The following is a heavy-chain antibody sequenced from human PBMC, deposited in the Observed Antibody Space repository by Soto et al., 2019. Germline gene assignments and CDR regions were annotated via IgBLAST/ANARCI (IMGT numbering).Heavy chain of an antibody. CDR2: IHSDGSST. D-gene: IGHD1-26*01. CDR1: GFTFNDYG. V-gene: IGHV3-74*01. CDR3: ARDRAGAQYGLDV. Sequence: GGSLRLSCAAAGFTFNDYGRHWVRQAPGQGLVWVSHIHSDGSSTTYADSVKGRFTISRDNAKNTLYLQMNSLRAEDTAVYYCARDRAGAQYGLDVWGQGTTVTVSS. J-gene: IGHJ6*02.